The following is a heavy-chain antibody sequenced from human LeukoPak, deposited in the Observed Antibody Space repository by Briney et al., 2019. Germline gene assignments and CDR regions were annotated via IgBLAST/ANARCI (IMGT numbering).Heavy chain of an antibody. CDR1: GFTFSSYE. CDR3: ARGGSVAATNWFDP. CDR2: ISSSGSTI. Sequence: GGSLRLSCAASGFTFSSYEMNWVRQTPGKGLEWVSYISSSGSTIYYADSVKGRFTISRDNAKNSLYLQMNSLRAEDPAVYYCARGGSVAATNWFDPWGQGTLVTVSS. V-gene: IGHV3-48*03. J-gene: IGHJ5*02. D-gene: IGHD6-19*01.